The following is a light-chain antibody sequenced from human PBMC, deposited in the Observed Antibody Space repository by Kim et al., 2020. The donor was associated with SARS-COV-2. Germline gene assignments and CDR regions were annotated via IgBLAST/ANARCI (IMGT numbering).Light chain of an antibody. CDR3: SSYSSSSTYV. CDR1: SSDVGGYNY. V-gene: IGLV2-14*04. CDR2: DVS. J-gene: IGLJ1*01. Sequence: GQSTTTSCTGRSSDVGGYNYVSWYQQHPGKAPKVMIYDVSKRPSGVSIRFSGSKSGNTASLTISGLQAEDEADYYCSSYSSSSTYVFGTGTKVTVL.